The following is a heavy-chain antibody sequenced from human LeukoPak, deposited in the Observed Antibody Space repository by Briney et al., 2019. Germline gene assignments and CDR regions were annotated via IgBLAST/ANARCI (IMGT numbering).Heavy chain of an antibody. Sequence: SETLSLTCAVSGYSISSSFYWGWIRQPPGKGLEWIGIIYDSGSTNYNPSLKSRVTISVDTSKNQFSLKLSSVTAADTAVYYCARENSEVYARRYYMDVWGRGTTVTVSS. CDR1: GYSISSSFY. J-gene: IGHJ6*03. D-gene: IGHD2-8*01. V-gene: IGHV4-38-2*02. CDR3: ARENSEVYARRYYMDV. CDR2: IYDSGST.